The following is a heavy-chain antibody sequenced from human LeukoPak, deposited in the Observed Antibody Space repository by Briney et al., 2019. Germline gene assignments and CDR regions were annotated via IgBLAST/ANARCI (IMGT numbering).Heavy chain of an antibody. CDR3: AREGGPYRPLDY. CDR2: VHLSGRT. Sequence: PSETLSLTCGASGGSISTTNWWTWVRQPPGEGLEWIGEVHLSGRTHYNPSLESRVTMSVDMSENHISLRLASVTAADTAVYYCAREGGPYRPLDYSGQGTLVTVSS. J-gene: IGHJ4*02. CDR1: GGSISTTNW. V-gene: IGHV4-4*02.